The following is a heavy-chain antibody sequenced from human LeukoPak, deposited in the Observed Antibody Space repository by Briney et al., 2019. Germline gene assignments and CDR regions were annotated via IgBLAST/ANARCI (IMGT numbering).Heavy chain of an antibody. V-gene: IGHV4-4*07. CDR1: GAATRSSY. CDR2: IYPSGTT. J-gene: IGHJ6*03. D-gene: IGHD3-16*02. Sequence: PSGTPSPPCPVSGAATRSSYWSWIPQSAGKGLEWIGRIYPSGTTNYNPSLRSRVTISVDKSKNQFSLNLTSVTAADTAIYYCARDSPRDNIVYYYYMDVWGKGTTVTVSS. CDR3: ARDSPRDNIVYYYYMDV.